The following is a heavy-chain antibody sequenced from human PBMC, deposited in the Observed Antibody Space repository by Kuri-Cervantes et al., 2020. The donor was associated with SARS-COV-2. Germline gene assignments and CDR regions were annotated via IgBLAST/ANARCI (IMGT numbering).Heavy chain of an antibody. Sequence: GESLKISCAASGFTFSRNAMHWVRQAPGKGLEYVSSISDNGGSTYYANSVKGRFTISRDNSKNTLYLQMDNLRAEDMAVYYCAKDQDYYDSNDYFDYWGQGTLVTVSS. D-gene: IGHD3-22*01. CDR1: GFTFSRNA. V-gene: IGHV3-64*01. CDR3: AKDQDYYDSNDYFDY. CDR2: ISDNGGST. J-gene: IGHJ4*02.